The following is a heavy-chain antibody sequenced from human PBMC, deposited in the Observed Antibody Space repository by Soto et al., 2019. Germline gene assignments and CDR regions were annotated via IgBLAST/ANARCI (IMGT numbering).Heavy chain of an antibody. CDR3: ARQIYDSDTGPNFQYYFDS. J-gene: IGHJ4*02. CDR1: GNSFACYW. Sequence: PWESLKIPCRGSGNSFACYWITWVRQKPGKGLEWMGRIDPSDSQTYYSPSFRGHVTISVTKSITTVFLQWSSLRASDTAMYYCARQIYDSDTGPNFQYYFDSWGQGTPVTVSS. CDR2: IDPSDSQT. D-gene: IGHD3-22*01. V-gene: IGHV5-10-1*01.